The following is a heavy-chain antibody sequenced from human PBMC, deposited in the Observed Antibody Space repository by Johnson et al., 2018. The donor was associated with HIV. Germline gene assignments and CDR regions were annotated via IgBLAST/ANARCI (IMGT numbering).Heavy chain of an antibody. V-gene: IGHV3-30*04. CDR1: GFTFSSYA. J-gene: IGHJ3*02. CDR2: ISYDGSNK. D-gene: IGHD6-19*01. Sequence: QVQLVESGGGVVQPGRSLRLSCAASGFTFSSYAMHWVRQAPGKGLEWVAAISYDGSNKYYADSVKGRFTVSRDNSKNTLYLQMNSLRAEDTAVYYCARERSGWYGDAFDIWGQGTMVTVSS. CDR3: ARERSGWYGDAFDI.